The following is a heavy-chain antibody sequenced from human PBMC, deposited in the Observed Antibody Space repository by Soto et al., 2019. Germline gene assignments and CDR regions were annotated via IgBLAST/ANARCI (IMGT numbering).Heavy chain of an antibody. CDR2: IYYSGST. CDR1: GGSISSGDYY. D-gene: IGHD3-22*01. Sequence: SETLSLTCTVSGGSISSGDYYWSWIRQPPGKGLEWIGYIYYSGSTYYNPSLKSRVTISVDTSKNQFSLKLSSVTAADTAVYYCARDTQYYYDSSGYWDWGQGTLVTVSS. J-gene: IGHJ4*02. V-gene: IGHV4-30-4*01. CDR3: ARDTQYYYDSSGYWD.